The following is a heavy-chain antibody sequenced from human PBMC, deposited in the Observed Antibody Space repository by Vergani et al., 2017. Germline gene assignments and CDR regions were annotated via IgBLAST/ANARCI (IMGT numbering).Heavy chain of an antibody. CDR1: GYTFTGYD. CDR3: ARGAEEAADLGWFYP. CDR2: INPNSGGT. Sequence: QVQLVQSGAEVKKPGASVEVSCKASGYTFTGYDMHWVRQAPGQGLEWMGWINPNSGGTNYAQKFQGRVTVTRDTSISTAYMDLSRLRSDDTAVYYCARGAEEAADLGWFYPWGQGTLVTVSS. V-gene: IGHV1-2*02. J-gene: IGHJ5*02. D-gene: IGHD6-13*01.